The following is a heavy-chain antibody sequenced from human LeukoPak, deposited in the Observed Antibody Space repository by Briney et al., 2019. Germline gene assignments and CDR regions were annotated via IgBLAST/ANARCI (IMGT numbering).Heavy chain of an antibody. J-gene: IGHJ3*02. CDR3: ARASSESSGWSDAFDI. CDR1: GYTFTSYA. V-gene: IGHV7-4-1*02. D-gene: IGHD6-19*01. CDR2: INTNTGNP. Sequence: ASVKVSCKASGYTFTSYAMNWVRQAPGQRLEWMGWINTNTGNPTYAQGFTGRFVFSLDASVSTAYLQISSLKAEDTAVYYCARASSESSGWSDAFDIWGQGTMVTVSS.